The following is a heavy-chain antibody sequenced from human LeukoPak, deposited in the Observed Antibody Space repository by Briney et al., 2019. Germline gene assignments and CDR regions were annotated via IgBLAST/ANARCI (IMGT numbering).Heavy chain of an antibody. Sequence: GASVKVSCTTSGYTFTSYGITWVRQAPGQGLEWMGWISPYNGNTNYAQRLQGRVTMTTDTSTSTDFMELRSLRSDDAAVYYCARTVTATSLLFDYWGQGTLVTVSS. D-gene: IGHD2-21*02. V-gene: IGHV1-18*01. CDR3: ARTVTATSLLFDY. CDR1: GYTFTSYG. J-gene: IGHJ4*02. CDR2: ISPYNGNT.